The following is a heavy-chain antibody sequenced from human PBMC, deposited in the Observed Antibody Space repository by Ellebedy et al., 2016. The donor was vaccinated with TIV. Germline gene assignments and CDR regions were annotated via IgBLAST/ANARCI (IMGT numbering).Heavy chain of an antibody. CDR3: AKTVGHEY. Sequence: GESLKISCAASGFTFSSYAMSWVRQAPGKGLEWVSSISGSGGSTYYADSVKGRLTIYRDNSKNTLYLQMNSLRAEDTAIYSCAKTVGHEYWGRGTLVTVSS. D-gene: IGHD4-23*01. V-gene: IGHV3-23*01. CDR1: GFTFSSYA. J-gene: IGHJ4*02. CDR2: ISGSGGST.